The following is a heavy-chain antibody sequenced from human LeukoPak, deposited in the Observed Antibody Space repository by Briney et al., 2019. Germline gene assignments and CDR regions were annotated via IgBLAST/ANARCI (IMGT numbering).Heavy chain of an antibody. V-gene: IGHV3-9*01. CDR2: IRWNSGSI. D-gene: IGHD2-15*01. J-gene: IGHJ4*02. Sequence: GRSLRLSCAASGFTFDDYAMQWVRQAPGKGLEWVSGIRWNSGSIGYADSVKGRFTISRDNAKNSLYLQMNSLRAEDTALYYCAKDPSYCSGGSCYETGLDYWGQGTLVTVSS. CDR3: AKDPSYCSGGSCYETGLDY. CDR1: GFTFDDYA.